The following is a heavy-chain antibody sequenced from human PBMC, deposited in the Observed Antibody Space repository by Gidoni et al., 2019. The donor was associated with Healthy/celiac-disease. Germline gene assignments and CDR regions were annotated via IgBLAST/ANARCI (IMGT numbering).Heavy chain of an antibody. V-gene: IGHV4-39*01. J-gene: IGHJ6*02. CDR3: ASPRFSYYYGMDV. Sequence: QLQLQESGPGRVKPSETLSLTCTVSGGSISSSSYYWGWIRQPPGKGLEWIGSIYYSGSTYYNPSLNSRVTISVDTSKNQFSLKLSSVTAADTAVYYCASPRFSYYYGMDVWGQGTTVTVSS. CDR2: IYYSGST. CDR1: GGSISSSSYY.